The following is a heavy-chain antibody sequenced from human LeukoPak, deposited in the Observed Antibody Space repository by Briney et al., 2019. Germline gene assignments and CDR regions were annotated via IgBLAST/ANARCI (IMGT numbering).Heavy chain of an antibody. J-gene: IGHJ4*02. CDR2: IYYSGST. D-gene: IGHD6-6*01. Sequence: KPSETLSLPCTVSGGSISSSSYYWGWIRQPPGKGLEWIGSIYYSGSTYYNPSLKSRVTISVDTSKNQFPLKLSSVTAADTAVYYCARGAARPFDYWGQGSLVTVSS. CDR3: ARGAARPFDY. CDR1: GGSISSSSYY. V-gene: IGHV4-39*01.